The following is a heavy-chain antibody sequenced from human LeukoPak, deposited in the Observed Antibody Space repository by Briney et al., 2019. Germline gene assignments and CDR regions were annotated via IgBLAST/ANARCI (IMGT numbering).Heavy chain of an antibody. J-gene: IGHJ4*02. D-gene: IGHD1-26*01. V-gene: IGHV3-48*01. CDR2: ISSSSSTI. CDR1: GFTFSSYT. Sequence: GGPLSPSWAAPGFTFSSYTMNWVRQPPGKGPEWVSYISSSSSTIYYADSVKGRFTISRDNAKNSLYLQMNSLRAEDTAVYYCARSGGSYSVDYWGQGTLVTVSS. CDR3: ARSGGSYSVDY.